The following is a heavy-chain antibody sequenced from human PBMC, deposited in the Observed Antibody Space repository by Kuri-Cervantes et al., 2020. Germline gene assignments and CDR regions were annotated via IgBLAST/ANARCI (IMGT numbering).Heavy chain of an antibody. CDR1: GFTFSNYT. J-gene: IGHJ5*02. D-gene: IGHD3-22*01. CDR3: ARAGDSSGYYPISWFDP. V-gene: IGHV3-30*14. CDR2: ISYDGNNK. Sequence: GESLKISCAASGFTFSNYTIHWVRQAPGKGLEWVAVISYDGNNKHCADSVKGRSTISRDNSKNTLYLQMNSLRAEDTAVYYCARAGDSSGYYPISWFDPWGQGTLVTVSS.